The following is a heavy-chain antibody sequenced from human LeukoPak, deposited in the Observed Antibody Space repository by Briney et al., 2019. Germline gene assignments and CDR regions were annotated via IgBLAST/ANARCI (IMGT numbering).Heavy chain of an antibody. J-gene: IGHJ4*02. Sequence: PSETLPLTCTVSGYSITSAYYWGWIRQPAGKGLEWIGRIYISGSTNYNPSLKSRVTISVDTSKNQFSLKLSSVTAADRAVYYCARNSCSGGSCYENRGYFDYWGQGTLVTVSS. CDR1: GYSITSAYY. CDR3: ARNSCSGGSCYENRGYFDY. V-gene: IGHV4-38-2*02. D-gene: IGHD2-15*01. CDR2: IYISGST.